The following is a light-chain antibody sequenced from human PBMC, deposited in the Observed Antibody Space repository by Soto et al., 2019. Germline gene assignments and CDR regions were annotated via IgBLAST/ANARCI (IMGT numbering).Light chain of an antibody. CDR1: QSVSSSY. J-gene: IGKJ2*01. Sequence: EIVLTQSPGTLSLSPGERATLSCRASQSVSSSYLAWYQQNPGQAPRLLICGASSRAPGIPDRFSGGGSGTDFPFTFSRLVPEDAAVFNCRQYGSSRRTFGEGTKLELK. CDR3: RQYGSSRRT. CDR2: GAS. V-gene: IGKV3-20*01.